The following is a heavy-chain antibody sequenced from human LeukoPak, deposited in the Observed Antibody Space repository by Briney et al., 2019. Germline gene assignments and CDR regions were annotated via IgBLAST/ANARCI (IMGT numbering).Heavy chain of an antibody. D-gene: IGHD5-24*01. CDR3: ARVAEMATVYYYDMDV. CDR1: GYTFTGYY. CDR2: VNPNSGGT. Sequence: ASVKVSCKASGYTFTGYYLHWVRQAPGQGLEWMGWVNPNSGGTNYAQKVQGRVTMTRDTSISTAYMELSRLTSDDTAVYYCARVAEMATVYYYDMDVWGQGTTVTVSS. V-gene: IGHV1-2*02. J-gene: IGHJ6*02.